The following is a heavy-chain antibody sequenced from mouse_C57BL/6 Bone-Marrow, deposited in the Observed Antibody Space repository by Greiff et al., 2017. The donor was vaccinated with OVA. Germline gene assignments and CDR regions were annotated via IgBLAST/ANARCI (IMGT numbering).Heavy chain of an antibody. J-gene: IGHJ3*01. Sequence: VQLQQSGAELAKPGASVKLSCKASGYTFTSYWMHWVKQRPGQGLEWIGYINPSSGYTKYNQKFKDKATFTADKYSSTAYMQLRSLTYEDSAVYYCAGMGDYASWFAYWGQGTLVTVSA. CDR2: INPSSGYT. CDR3: AGMGDYASWFAY. V-gene: IGHV1-7*01. D-gene: IGHD2-4*01. CDR1: GYTFTSYW.